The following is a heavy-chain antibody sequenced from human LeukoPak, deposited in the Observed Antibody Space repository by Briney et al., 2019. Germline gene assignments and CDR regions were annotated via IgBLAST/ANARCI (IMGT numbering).Heavy chain of an antibody. J-gene: IGHJ5*02. CDR3: AREPPYYYDSKGFDL. Sequence: ASVKVSCKASGYTFTSYGISWVRQAPGQGLEWMGWISAYNGNTNYAQKLQGRVTMTTDTSTSTAYMELRSLRSDDTAVYYCAREPPYYYDSKGFDLWGQGTLVTVSS. CDR2: ISAYNGNT. CDR1: GYTFTSYG. V-gene: IGHV1-18*01. D-gene: IGHD3-22*01.